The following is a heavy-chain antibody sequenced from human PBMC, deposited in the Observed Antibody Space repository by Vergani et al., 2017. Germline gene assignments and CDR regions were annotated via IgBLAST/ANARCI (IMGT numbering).Heavy chain of an antibody. CDR3: ARVAHLRPYYDFWRAGDYYYMDV. Sequence: QVPLVQSGAEVKKPGASVKVSCKASGYTFTGYYMHWVRQAPGQGLEWMGWINPNSGATNYAQKFQGRVTMTRDTSTSTVYMELSSLRSEDTAVYYCARVAHLRPYYDFWRAGDYYYMDVWGKGTTVTVSS. J-gene: IGHJ6*03. CDR1: GYTFTGYY. V-gene: IGHV1-2*02. CDR2: INPNSGAT. D-gene: IGHD3-3*01.